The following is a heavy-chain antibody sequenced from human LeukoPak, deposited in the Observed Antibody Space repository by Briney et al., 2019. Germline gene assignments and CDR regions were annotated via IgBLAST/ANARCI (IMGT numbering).Heavy chain of an antibody. CDR1: GYTFTGYY. J-gene: IGHJ4*02. CDR2: IIPIFGTA. Sequence: GASVKVSCKASGYTFTGYYIHWVRQAPGQGLEWMGGIIPIFGTANYAQKFQGRVTITADESTSTAYMELSSLRSEDTAVYYCARKEGYYFDYWGQGTLVTVSS. CDR3: ARKEGYYFDY. V-gene: IGHV1-69*13.